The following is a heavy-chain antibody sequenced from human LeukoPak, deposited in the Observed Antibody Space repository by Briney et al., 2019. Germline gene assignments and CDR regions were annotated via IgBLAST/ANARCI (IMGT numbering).Heavy chain of an antibody. V-gene: IGHV3-23*01. J-gene: IGHJ4*02. D-gene: IGHD2-21*02. CDR2: ILHNGDST. CDR3: AREAYCGGDCYGLDY. CDR1: GFTCSTYV. Sequence: GGSLRLSCAASGFTCSTYVMSWVRQAPGKGLEWLSLILHNGDSTYYADSVKGRFTISRDNSKNTLYLQMNSLRAEDTAVYYCAREAYCGGDCYGLDYWGQGTLVTVSS.